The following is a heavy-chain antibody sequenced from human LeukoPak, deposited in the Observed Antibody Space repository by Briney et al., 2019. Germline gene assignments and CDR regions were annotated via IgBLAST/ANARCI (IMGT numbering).Heavy chain of an antibody. Sequence: GGSLRLSCAASGFTFSSYAMSWVRQAPGNGLEWVSAISGSGGSTYYADSVKGRFTISRDNSKNTLYLQMNSLRAEDTAVYYCARVPYYYDSSGYYYFDYWGQGTLVTVSS. D-gene: IGHD3-22*01. CDR3: ARVPYYYDSSGYYYFDY. CDR1: GFTFSSYA. CDR2: ISGSGGST. V-gene: IGHV3-23*01. J-gene: IGHJ4*02.